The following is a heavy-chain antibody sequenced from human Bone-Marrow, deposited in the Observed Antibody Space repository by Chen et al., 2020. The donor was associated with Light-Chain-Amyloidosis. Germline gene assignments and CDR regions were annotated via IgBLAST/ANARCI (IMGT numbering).Heavy chain of an antibody. Sequence: QVQLVESGGGVVQPGRSLRLSCAASGFTLSSYGMHWVRQAPGKGLEWVAVIWYDGSNKYYADSVKGRFTISRDNSKNTLYLQMNSLRAEDTAVYYCARFHSDILTGYYWYYYGMDVWGQGTTVTVSS. D-gene: IGHD3-9*01. CDR3: ARFHSDILTGYYWYYYGMDV. V-gene: IGHV3-33*01. J-gene: IGHJ6*02. CDR1: GFTLSSYG. CDR2: IWYDGSNK.